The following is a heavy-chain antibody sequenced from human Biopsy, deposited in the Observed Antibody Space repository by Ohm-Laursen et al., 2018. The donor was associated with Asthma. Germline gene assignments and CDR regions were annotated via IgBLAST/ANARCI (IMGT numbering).Heavy chain of an antibody. D-gene: IGHD3-16*01. CDR3: ARVDAIMISGDFYFYSGFDL. J-gene: IGHJ6*02. CDR1: GGTFRTYA. Sequence: SSVKVSCKASGGTFRTYAFNWVRQAPGQGLEWMGGIIPMYGVPKVAQKFQGRVTITADESTSTAYMEMRSLRSEDTAVYYCARVDAIMISGDFYFYSGFDLWGQGTTVRVSS. CDR2: IIPMYGVP. V-gene: IGHV1-69*01.